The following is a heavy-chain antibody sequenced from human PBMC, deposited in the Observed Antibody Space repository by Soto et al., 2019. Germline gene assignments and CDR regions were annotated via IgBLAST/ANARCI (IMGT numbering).Heavy chain of an antibody. CDR1: GFTFGDYA. D-gene: IGHD3-3*01. V-gene: IGHV3-49*03. J-gene: IGHJ6*02. Sequence: GGSLRLSCTASGFTFGDYAMSWFRQAPGKGLEWVGFIRSKAYGGTTEYAASVKGRFTISRDDSKSIAYLQMNSLKTEDTAVYYCTRDVLSRFLEWLLYLTPDYYDFGMDVWGQGTTVTVSS. CDR2: IRSKAYGGTT. CDR3: TRDVLSRFLEWLLYLTPDYYDFGMDV.